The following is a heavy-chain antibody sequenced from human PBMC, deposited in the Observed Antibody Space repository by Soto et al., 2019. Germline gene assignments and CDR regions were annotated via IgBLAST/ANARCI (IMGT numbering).Heavy chain of an antibody. V-gene: IGHV4-59*01. J-gene: IGHJ4*02. CDR2: VYYTGST. D-gene: IGHD6-19*01. CDR1: SGSISWSY. Sequence: SETLSPTCIVSSGSISWSYWSWIRQSPGKGLEWLGYVYYTGSTNYSPSLRSRVSISVDTSKNEFSLRLSSVTAADTAVYFCARSVAVPGAHIDYWGQGTQVTVSS. CDR3: ARSVAVPGAHIDY.